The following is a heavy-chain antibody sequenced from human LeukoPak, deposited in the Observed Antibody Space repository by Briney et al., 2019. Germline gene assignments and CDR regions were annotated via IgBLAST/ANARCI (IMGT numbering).Heavy chain of an antibody. CDR3: ARSYRGNVDY. J-gene: IGHJ4*02. Sequence: SETLSLTCAVSGYSIGSDYYWDWIRQPPGKGLEWIGSIYHSGSTYYNPSLKSRVTISVDTSKNQFSLKLSSVTAADTAVYYCARSYRGNVDYWGQGTLVTVSS. CDR2: IYHSGST. V-gene: IGHV4-38-2*01. D-gene: IGHD2-21*01. CDR1: GYSIGSDYY.